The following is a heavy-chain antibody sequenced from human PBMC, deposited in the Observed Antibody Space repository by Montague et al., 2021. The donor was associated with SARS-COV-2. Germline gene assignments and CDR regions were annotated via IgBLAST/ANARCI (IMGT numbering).Heavy chain of an antibody. CDR2: IYTSGST. V-gene: IGHV4-61*02. CDR3: VRDFPTIGSYGMDV. D-gene: IGHD5-24*01. Sequence: TLSLTCAVSGASITIGTYYWSWIRQPAGKGLEWIGRIYTSGSTNYNPSLRGRVAISMDTSLNQFSLNLDSVTAADTGVYYCVRDFPTIGSYGMDVWGQGATVTVPS. CDR1: GASITIGTYY. J-gene: IGHJ6*02.